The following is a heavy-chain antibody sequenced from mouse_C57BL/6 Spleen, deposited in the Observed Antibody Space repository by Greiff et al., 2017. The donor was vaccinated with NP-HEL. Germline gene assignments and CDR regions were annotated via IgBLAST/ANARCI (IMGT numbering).Heavy chain of an antibody. Sequence: EVMLVESGGGLVQPGGSLKLSCAASGFTFSDYYMYWVRQTPEKRLEWVAYISNGGGSTYYPDTVKGRFTISRDNAKNTLYLQMSRLKSEDTAMYYCARQRWDGEGGYFDYWGQGTTLTVSS. CDR1: GFTFSDYY. J-gene: IGHJ2*01. CDR3: ARQRWDGEGGYFDY. CDR2: ISNGGGST. V-gene: IGHV5-12*01. D-gene: IGHD4-1*01.